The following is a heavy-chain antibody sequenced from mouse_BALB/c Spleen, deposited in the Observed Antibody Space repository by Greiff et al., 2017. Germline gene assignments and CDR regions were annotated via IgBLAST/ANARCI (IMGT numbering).Heavy chain of an antibody. CDR1: GYTFTDYN. V-gene: IGHV1-18*01. CDR2: INPNNGGT. CDR3: AREGRIYYDYGFAY. Sequence: VQLQQSGPELVKPGASVKIPCKASGYTFTDYNMDWVQQSHGKSLEWIGDINPNNGGTIYNQKFKGKATLTVDKSSSTAYMELRSLTSEDTAVYYCAREGRIYYDYGFAYWGQGTLVTVSA. D-gene: IGHD2-4*01. J-gene: IGHJ3*01.